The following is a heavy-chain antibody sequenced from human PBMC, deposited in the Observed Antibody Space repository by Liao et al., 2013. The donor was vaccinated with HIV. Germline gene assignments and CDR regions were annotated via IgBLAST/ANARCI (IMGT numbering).Heavy chain of an antibody. D-gene: IGHD3-22*01. CDR1: GGSISSFS. J-gene: IGHJ4*02. Sequence: QVQLQESGPGLVKPSQTLSLTCTVSGGSISSFSWSWIRQPTGRGLEWIGRVSSTGSTQYNPSLESRVTMSMDTSRNLFSLELNSVTSADTAVYFCARDARPYHYDSRPGDYFDYWGQGTLVTVSS. CDR3: ARDARPYHYDSRPGDYFDY. CDR2: VSSTGST. V-gene: IGHV4-4*07.